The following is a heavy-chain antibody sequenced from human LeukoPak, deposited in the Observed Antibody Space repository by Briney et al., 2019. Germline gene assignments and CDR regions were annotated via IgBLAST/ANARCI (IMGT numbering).Heavy chain of an antibody. CDR2: ISAYNGNT. J-gene: IGHJ4*02. V-gene: IGHV1-18*01. CDR1: GYTFTSYG. Sequence: ASVKVSCKSSGYTFTSYGISWLRQAPGRGRDWMGWISAYNGNTNYAQKLQGRVTMTTDTSTSTAYMELRSLRSDDTAVYYCARGRALTSRNYFDYWGQGTLVTVSS. D-gene: IGHD1-26*01. CDR3: ARGRALTSRNYFDY.